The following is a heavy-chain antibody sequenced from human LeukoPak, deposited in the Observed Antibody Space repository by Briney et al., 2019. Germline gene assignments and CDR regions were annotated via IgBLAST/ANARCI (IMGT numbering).Heavy chain of an antibody. Sequence: SETLSLTCAVYGGSFSGYYWSWIRQPPGKGLEWIGEINHSGSTNYIPSLKSRVTISVGTSKNQFSLKLSSVTAADTAVYYCARARRYYYGSGSHFDYWGQGTLVTVSS. CDR2: INHSGST. CDR3: ARARRYYYGSGSHFDY. V-gene: IGHV4-34*01. J-gene: IGHJ4*02. D-gene: IGHD3-10*01. CDR1: GGSFSGYY.